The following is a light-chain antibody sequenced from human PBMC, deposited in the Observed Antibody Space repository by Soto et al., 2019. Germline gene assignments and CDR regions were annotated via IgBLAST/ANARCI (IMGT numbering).Light chain of an antibody. CDR3: QQYNNWPPERT. J-gene: IGKJ1*01. Sequence: EIVMTQSPATLSVSPGERATLSCRASQRVGSNLAWYQQKPGQAPRLLIYGASTRPTGIPARFSGSGSGTEFTLTISSLQSEDFAIYFCQQYNNWPPERTFGQGTNVEIK. CDR2: GAS. CDR1: QRVGSN. V-gene: IGKV3-15*01.